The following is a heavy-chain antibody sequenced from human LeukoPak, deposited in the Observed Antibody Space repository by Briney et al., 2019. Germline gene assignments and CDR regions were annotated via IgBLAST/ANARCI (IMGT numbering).Heavy chain of an antibody. D-gene: IGHD1-26*01. CDR1: GFTFSSYA. CDR3: ARDPLAYRKWELLPDY. V-gene: IGHV3-48*04. CDR2: ISSSSSTI. Sequence: PGGSLRLSCAASGFTFSSYAMHWVRQAPGKGLEWVSYISSSSSTIYYADSVKGRFTISRDNAKNSLYLQMNSLRAEDTAVYYCARDPLAYRKWELLPDYWGQGTLVTVSS. J-gene: IGHJ4*02.